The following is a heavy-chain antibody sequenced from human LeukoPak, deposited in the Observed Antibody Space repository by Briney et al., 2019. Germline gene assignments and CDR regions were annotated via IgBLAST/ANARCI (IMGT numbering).Heavy chain of an antibody. Sequence: GGSLRLSCAASGFIFTDYWMNWVRQAPGKGLEWVAGISYDGGNEYYADSVKGRFTISRDNSKSALDLQMSNLRAEDTAVYYCAKVMESTTTRWDYYYNFALDVWGQGTTVTVSS. V-gene: IGHV3-30*18. J-gene: IGHJ6*02. CDR3: AKVMESTTTRWDYYYNFALDV. CDR1: GFIFTDYW. D-gene: IGHD4-23*01. CDR2: ISYDGGNE.